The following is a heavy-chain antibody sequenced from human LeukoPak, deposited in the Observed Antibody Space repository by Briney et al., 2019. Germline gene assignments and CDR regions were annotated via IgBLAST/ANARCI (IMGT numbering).Heavy chain of an antibody. Sequence: GGSLRLSCAASGFTFSDYYMSWIRQAPGKGLEWVSYIGSSDKTIYYADSVKGRFTISRDNARNSLYLQMNSLRAEDTAVYYCARDYADYVGYFFFDYWGQGTLVTVSS. CDR3: ARDYADYVGYFFFDY. V-gene: IGHV3-11*01. J-gene: IGHJ4*02. CDR2: IGSSDKTI. D-gene: IGHD4-17*01. CDR1: GFTFSDYY.